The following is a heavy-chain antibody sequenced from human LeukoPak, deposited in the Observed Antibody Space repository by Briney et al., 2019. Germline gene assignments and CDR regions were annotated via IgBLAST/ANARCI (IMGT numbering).Heavy chain of an antibody. CDR2: IKQDGSEK. CDR1: GFTFSSYW. Sequence: GGSLRLSCAASGFTFSSYWMSWVRQAPGKGLEWVANIKQDGSEKYYVDSVKGRFTISRDNAKNSLYLQMNSLGAEDTAVYYCARAPGYYYDSSGYYADYWGQGTLVTVSS. V-gene: IGHV3-7*01. D-gene: IGHD3-22*01. J-gene: IGHJ4*02. CDR3: ARAPGYYYDSSGYYADY.